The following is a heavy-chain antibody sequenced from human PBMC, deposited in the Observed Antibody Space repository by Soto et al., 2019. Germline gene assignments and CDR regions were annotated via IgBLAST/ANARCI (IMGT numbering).Heavy chain of an antibody. CDR2: IYSGGST. J-gene: IGHJ4*02. D-gene: IGHD7-27*01. CDR3: ARASSRWGSDAAH. Sequence: EVLVVESGGGLIQPGGSLRLSCAASGFSVSGNYMGWVRQAPGKGLEWVSAIYSGGSTHYADSVKGRFTISRDNSKNTLYLQMNSLRAEETAVYYCARASSRWGSDAAHWGQGTLVTVSS. CDR1: GFSVSGNY. V-gene: IGHV3-53*01.